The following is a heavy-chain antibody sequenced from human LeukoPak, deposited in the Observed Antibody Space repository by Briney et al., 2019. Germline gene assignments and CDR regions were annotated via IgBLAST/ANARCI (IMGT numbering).Heavy chain of an antibody. CDR2: IYSTGST. Sequence: PSETLSLTCAVSGGSISGYYWGWIRQPAGKRLEWIGRIYSTGSTNYIPSLESRVTMSVDASKKQFSLKLSSVTAADTAVYYCARAVYNSGWYRVDYWGQGTLVTVSS. CDR3: ARAVYNSGWYRVDY. CDR1: GGSISGYY. V-gene: IGHV4-4*07. J-gene: IGHJ4*02. D-gene: IGHD6-19*01.